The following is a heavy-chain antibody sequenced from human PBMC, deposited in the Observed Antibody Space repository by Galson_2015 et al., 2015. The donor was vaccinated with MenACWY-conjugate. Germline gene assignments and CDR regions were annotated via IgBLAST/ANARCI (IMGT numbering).Heavy chain of an antibody. CDR1: GFTFSAYA. Sequence: SLRLSCAASGFTFSAYAMHWVRQTPDRGLEWMAVVSYDGTNKFYADSVRGRFTVSRDNSKNTLDLQMNSLRAEDTALYYCARDVEKATIFYYFDYWGQGTRVTVSS. J-gene: IGHJ4*02. D-gene: IGHD5-24*01. V-gene: IGHV3-30*04. CDR3: ARDVEKATIFYYFDY. CDR2: VSYDGTNK.